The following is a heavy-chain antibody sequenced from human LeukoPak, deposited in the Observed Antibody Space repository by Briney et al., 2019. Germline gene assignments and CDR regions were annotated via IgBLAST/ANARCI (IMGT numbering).Heavy chain of an antibody. CDR1: GCTFNNYA. CDR2: INAGNGNS. V-gene: IGHV1-3*01. Sequence: ASVKVSCKASGCTFNNYAMHWVRQPPGQRLEWMGWINAGNGNSRYAQKFQGTVTITRDTSASTAYMELTSLRSEDTAVYYCARIVRYYLDYWGQGTQVAVSS. CDR3: ARIVRYYLDY. D-gene: IGHD3-16*01. J-gene: IGHJ4*02.